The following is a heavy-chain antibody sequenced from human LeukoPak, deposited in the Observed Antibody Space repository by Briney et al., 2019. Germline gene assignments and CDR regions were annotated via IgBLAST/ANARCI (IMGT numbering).Heavy chain of an antibody. CDR2: ISGSGGTT. CDR1: GFTFSSYA. Sequence: GGSLRLSCAASGFTFSSYAMSWVRQAPGKRLEWVSGISGSGGTTDYADSVKGRFTISRDNSKNTLYLQMNSLRAEDTAVYYCAKSPRGSGAFDIWGQGTMVTVSS. CDR3: AKSPRGSGAFDI. V-gene: IGHV3-23*01. D-gene: IGHD3-10*01. J-gene: IGHJ3*02.